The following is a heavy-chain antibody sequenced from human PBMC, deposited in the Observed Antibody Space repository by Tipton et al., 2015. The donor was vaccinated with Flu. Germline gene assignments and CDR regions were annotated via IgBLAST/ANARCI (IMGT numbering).Heavy chain of an antibody. CDR3: ARESDYYDSGGQRVRGAFDI. J-gene: IGHJ3*02. V-gene: IGHV4-59*01. CDR2: IYYSGST. D-gene: IGHD3-22*01. Sequence: TLSLTCTVSGGSISSYYWSWIRQPPGKGLEWIGYIYYSGSTNYNPSLKSRVTISADTSKNQFSLKLSSVTAADTAVYYCARESDYYDSGGQRVRGAFDIWGQGTMVPVSS. CDR1: GGSISSYY.